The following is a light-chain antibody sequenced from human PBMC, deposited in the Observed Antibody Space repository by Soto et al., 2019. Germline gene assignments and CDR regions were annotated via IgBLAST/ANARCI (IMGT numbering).Light chain of an antibody. CDR2: EVS. Sequence: QSALTQPASVSGSPGQSITIYRTGTSSDVGGYNYVSWYQQHPGKAPKLMIYEVSNRPSGVSNRFSGSKSGNTASLTISGLQAEDEADYYCSSYTSSSTYVFGTGTKVTVL. CDR1: SSDVGGYNY. CDR3: SSYTSSSTYV. J-gene: IGLJ1*01. V-gene: IGLV2-14*01.